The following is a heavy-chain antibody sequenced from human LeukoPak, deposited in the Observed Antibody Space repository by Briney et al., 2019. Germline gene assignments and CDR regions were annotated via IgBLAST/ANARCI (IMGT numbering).Heavy chain of an antibody. D-gene: IGHD3-9*01. Sequence: KPSETLSLTCTVSGYSISSGYYWGWIRQPPGKGLEWIGSIYHSGSTYYNPSLKSRVTISVDTSKNQFSLKLRSVTAADTAVYYCAIPSYDILTGYHPLLLWGQGTLVTVSS. V-gene: IGHV4-38-2*02. CDR1: GYSISSGYY. J-gene: IGHJ4*02. CDR2: IYHSGST. CDR3: AIPSYDILTGYHPLLL.